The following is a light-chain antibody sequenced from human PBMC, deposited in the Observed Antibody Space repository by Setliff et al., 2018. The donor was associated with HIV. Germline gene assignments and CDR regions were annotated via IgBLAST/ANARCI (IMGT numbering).Light chain of an antibody. Sequence: QSVLAQPASVSGSPGQSITISCTGSSSDVGVHNYVSWYQQHPGKAPKLMIYDVVDRPSGVSDRFSGSKSGNTASLTISGLQTEDEADYYCCSYAGSFYVFGSGTKVTVL. CDR3: CSYAGSFYV. CDR1: SSDVGVHNY. CDR2: DVV. V-gene: IGLV2-14*03. J-gene: IGLJ1*01.